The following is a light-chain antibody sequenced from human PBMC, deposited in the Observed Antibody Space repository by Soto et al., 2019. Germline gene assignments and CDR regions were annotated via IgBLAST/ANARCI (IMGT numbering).Light chain of an antibody. CDR3: QQYGSSPWT. Sequence: ENVLTQSPATLYLYPGERATLSCRASQSVSSSYLAWYQQKPGQAPRPLIYGASSRAIGIPDRFSGSGSGTDFTLTISRLEPEDFAVYYCQQYGSSPWTFGQGTKV. J-gene: IGKJ1*01. CDR1: QSVSSSY. CDR2: GAS. V-gene: IGKV3-20*01.